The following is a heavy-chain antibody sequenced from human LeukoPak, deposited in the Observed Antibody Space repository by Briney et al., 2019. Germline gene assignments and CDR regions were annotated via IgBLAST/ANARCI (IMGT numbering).Heavy chain of an antibody. CDR1: GFTFSRYA. CDR2: ISSNGGST. CDR3: VKGDCSSTSRFPDY. Sequence: GGSLRLSCSASGFTFSRYAIHWVRQAPGKGLEYVSAISSNGGSTYYADSVKGRFTISRDNSKNTLYLQMSSLRAEDTAVYYCVKGDCSSTSRFPDYWGQGTLVTVS. J-gene: IGHJ4*02. V-gene: IGHV3-64D*06. D-gene: IGHD2-2*01.